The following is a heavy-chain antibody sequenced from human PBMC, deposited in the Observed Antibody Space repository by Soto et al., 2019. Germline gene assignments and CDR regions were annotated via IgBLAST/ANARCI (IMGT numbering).Heavy chain of an antibody. CDR2: ISHSGSP. CDR3: TRGVLA. D-gene: IGHD2-8*01. Sequence: QVQLQESASRVVRPSQTLSVTCSVSGGSVSSGGYSWSWIRQSPGKGLEWIGFISHSGSPDYNPSLKSRVTISVDKSKNQISLELSSVTAADTAGYYCTRGVLAWGPGTLVTVSS. CDR1: GGSVSSGGYS. J-gene: IGHJ5*02. V-gene: IGHV4-30-2*06.